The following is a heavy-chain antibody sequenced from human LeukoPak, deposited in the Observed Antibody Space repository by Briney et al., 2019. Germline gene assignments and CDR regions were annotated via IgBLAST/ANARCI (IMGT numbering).Heavy chain of an antibody. CDR1: GVTFSSFA. Sequence: PGGSLRLSCAASGVTFSSFAMTWVRQAPGKGLEWVSGFDGNGPNTYYADSVKGRWTISRDNSRNTLYLEMNSLRPEDTAIYYCAKSPAKSGYDPTYLYWGQGTLVTVSS. V-gene: IGHV3-23*01. CDR3: AKSPAKSGYDPTYLY. J-gene: IGHJ4*02. CDR2: FDGNGPNT. D-gene: IGHD5-12*01.